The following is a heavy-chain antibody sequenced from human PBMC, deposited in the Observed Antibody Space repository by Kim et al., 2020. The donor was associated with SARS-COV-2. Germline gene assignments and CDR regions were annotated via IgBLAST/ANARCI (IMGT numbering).Heavy chain of an antibody. D-gene: IGHD6-13*01. Sequence: NYNPSLKSRVTISVDTSKNQFSLKLSSVTAADTAVYYCARGLIGAAAVDYWGQGTLVTVSS. V-gene: IGHV4-59*09. J-gene: IGHJ4*02. CDR3: ARGLIGAAAVDY.